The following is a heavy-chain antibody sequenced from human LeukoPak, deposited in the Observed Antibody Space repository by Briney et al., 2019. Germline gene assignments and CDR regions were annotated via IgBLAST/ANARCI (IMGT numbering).Heavy chain of an antibody. V-gene: IGHV4-59*10. D-gene: IGHD3-3*01. CDR3: ARGSTIFGVGIAPSFDP. CDR1: GGSSSGYY. CDR2: IYTSGST. Sequence: SETLSLTCAVYGGSSSGYYWSWIRQPAGKGLEWIGRIYTSGSTNYNPSLKSRVTISVDTSKNQFSLKLSSVTAADTAVYYCARGSTIFGVGIAPSFDPWGQGTLVTVSS. J-gene: IGHJ5*02.